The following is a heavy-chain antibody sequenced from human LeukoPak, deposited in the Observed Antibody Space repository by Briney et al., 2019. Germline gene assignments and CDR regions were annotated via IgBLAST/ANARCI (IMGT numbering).Heavy chain of an antibody. D-gene: IGHD2-15*01. CDR1: GFTFSSYE. J-gene: IGHJ3*02. Sequence: GGSLRLSCAASGFTFSSYEMNWVRQAPGKGLEWVSYISDSGRTIKYADSVKGRFTMSRDNAKNSLYLQMNSLRAEDTAVYYCARDPGDVAAAHDAFDIWGQGTMVTVSS. CDR3: ARDPGDVAAAHDAFDI. CDR2: ISDSGRTI. V-gene: IGHV3-48*03.